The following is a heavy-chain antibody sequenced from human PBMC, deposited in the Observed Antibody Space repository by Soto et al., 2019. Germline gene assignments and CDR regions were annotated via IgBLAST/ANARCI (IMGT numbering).Heavy chain of an antibody. CDR1: GFTFSSYG. D-gene: IGHD1-26*01. Sequence: QVQLVESGGGVVQPGRSLRLSCAASGFTFSSYGMHWVRQAPGKGLEWVAVIWYDGSNKYYADSVKGRFTISRDNSKNTLYLQMNSLRAEDTAVHYCARDLGPYSGSYYDWFDPWGQGTLVTVSS. CDR3: ARDLGPYSGSYYDWFDP. J-gene: IGHJ5*02. V-gene: IGHV3-33*01. CDR2: IWYDGSNK.